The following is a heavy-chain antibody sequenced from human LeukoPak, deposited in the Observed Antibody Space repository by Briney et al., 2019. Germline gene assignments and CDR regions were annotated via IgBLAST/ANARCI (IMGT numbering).Heavy chain of an antibody. J-gene: IGHJ1*01. V-gene: IGHV3-9*01. CDR1: GFTFDDYA. D-gene: IGHD6-13*01. CDR3: AKGNSSNWYNQGYFQH. Sequence: PGGSLRLSCAASGFTFDDYAMHWVRQAPGKGLEWVSGISWNSGSIGYADSVKGRFTISRDNAKNSLYLQMNSLRAEDTALYYCAKGNSSNWYNQGYFQHWGQGTLVTVSS. CDR2: ISWNSGSI.